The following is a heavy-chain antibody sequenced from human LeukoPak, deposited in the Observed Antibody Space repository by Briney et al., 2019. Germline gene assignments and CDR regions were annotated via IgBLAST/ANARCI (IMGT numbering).Heavy chain of an antibody. CDR3: ARSDYSRSFDY. V-gene: IGHV4-61*02. J-gene: IGHJ4*02. CDR2: MYTSGST. Sequence: SETLSLTCTVSGGSISSGSYYWSWIRQPAGKGLEWIGRMYTSGSTNYDPSLKSRVTISVDTSKNQFSLKLSSVTAADTAVYYCARSDYSRSFDYWGQGTLVTVSS. CDR1: GGSISSGSYY. D-gene: IGHD4-11*01.